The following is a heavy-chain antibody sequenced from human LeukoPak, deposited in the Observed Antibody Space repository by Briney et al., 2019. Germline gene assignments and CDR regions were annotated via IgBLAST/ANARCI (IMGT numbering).Heavy chain of an antibody. CDR1: GGSFSGYY. Sequence: KPSETLSLTRAVYGGSFSGYYWSWIRQPPGKGLEWIGEINHSGSTNYNPSLKSRVTISVDTSKNQFSLKLSSVTAADTAVYYCARDDYGDHAPFDYWGQGTLVTVSS. CDR3: ARDDYGDHAPFDY. J-gene: IGHJ4*02. D-gene: IGHD4-17*01. V-gene: IGHV4-34*01. CDR2: INHSGST.